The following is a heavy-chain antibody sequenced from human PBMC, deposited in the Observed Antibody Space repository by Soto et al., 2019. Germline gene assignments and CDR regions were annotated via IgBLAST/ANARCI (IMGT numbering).Heavy chain of an antibody. CDR2: IYHSGST. V-gene: IGHV4-30-2*01. CDR3: AGVRGPYCGGECYPPTPNWFDP. CDR1: GGSISSGGYS. Sequence: QLQLQESGSGLVKPSQTLSLTCAVSGGSISSGGYSWSWIRQPPGKGLEWIGYIYHSGSTYYNPSLKSRVTRSVDRSKNQFSVKLSSVTAADSAVYYCAGVRGPYCGGECYPPTPNWFDPWGQGTLVTVSS. J-gene: IGHJ5*02. D-gene: IGHD2-21*01.